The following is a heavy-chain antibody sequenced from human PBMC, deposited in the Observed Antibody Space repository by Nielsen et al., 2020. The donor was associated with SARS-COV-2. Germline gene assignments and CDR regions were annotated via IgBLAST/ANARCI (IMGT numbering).Heavy chain of an antibody. V-gene: IGHV3-53*01. CDR2: IYSDGST. D-gene: IGHD6-13*01. Sequence: GESLKISCAASGFTFSSYAMSWVRQAPGKGLEWVSVIYSDGSTYYADSVKGRFTISRDNSKNTLYLQMNSLRAEDTAVYYCARDLGYEIAGWYFDLWGRGTLVTVSS. CDR1: GFTFSSYA. J-gene: IGHJ2*01. CDR3: ARDLGYEIAGWYFDL.